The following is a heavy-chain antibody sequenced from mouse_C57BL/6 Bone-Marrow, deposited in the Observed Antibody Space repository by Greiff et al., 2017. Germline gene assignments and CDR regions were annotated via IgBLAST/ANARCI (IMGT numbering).Heavy chain of an antibody. CDR1: GFNIKDDY. CDR3: TTTVGGYCDY. V-gene: IGHV14-4*01. D-gene: IGHD1-1*01. J-gene: IGHJ2*01. CDR2: IDPENGDT. Sequence: EVQGVESGAELVRPGASVKLSCTASGFNIKDDYMHWVKQRPEQGLEWIGWIDPENGDTEYASKFQGKATITADTSSNTAYLQLSSLTSEDTAVYYCTTTVGGYCDYWGQGTTLTVSS.